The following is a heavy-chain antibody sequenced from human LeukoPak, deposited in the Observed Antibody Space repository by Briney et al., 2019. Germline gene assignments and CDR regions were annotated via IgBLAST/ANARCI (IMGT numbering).Heavy chain of an antibody. CDR2: MSILSGIT. J-gene: IGHJ4*02. Sequence: GGSLRLSCAASGFTFSRYWMHWVRQAPGKGLEWVSSMSILSGITYYAESVKGRFTVSRDNAKNLLHLQMNSLRVEDTAIYYCAREFEYSTSGAGYWGQGTLVTVSS. V-gene: IGHV3-21*01. D-gene: IGHD6-6*01. CDR3: AREFEYSTSGAGY. CDR1: GFTFSRYW.